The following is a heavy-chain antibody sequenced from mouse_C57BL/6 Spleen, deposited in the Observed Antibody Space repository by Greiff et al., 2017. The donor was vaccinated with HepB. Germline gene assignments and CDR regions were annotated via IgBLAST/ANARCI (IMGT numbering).Heavy chain of an antibody. J-gene: IGHJ2*01. D-gene: IGHD1-1*01. CDR3: AREGYSSSYGLVY. CDR2: ISPGSSYT. V-gene: IGHV5-4*01. CDR1: GFTFSSYA. Sequence: EVMLLQSGGGLVKPGGSLKLSCAASGFTFSSYAMHWVRQTPEKRLEWVATISPGSSYTNYPDNVKGRFTISRDKAKNNLYMQMSQLKAEDTAMYYCAREGYSSSYGLVYWGQGTTLTVSS.